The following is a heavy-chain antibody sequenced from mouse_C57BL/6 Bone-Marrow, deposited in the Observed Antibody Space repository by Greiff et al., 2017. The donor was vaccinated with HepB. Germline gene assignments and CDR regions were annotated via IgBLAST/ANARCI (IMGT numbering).Heavy chain of an antibody. CDR3: ARHDGSNYSYYYAMDY. CDR2: ISGGGGNT. Sequence: EVKLEESGGGLVKPGGSLKLSCAASGFTFSSYTMSWVRQTPEKRLEWVATISGGGGNTYYPDSVKGRFTISRDNAKNTLYLQMSSLRSEDTALYYCARHDGSNYSYYYAMDYWGQGTSVTVSS. J-gene: IGHJ4*01. V-gene: IGHV5-9*01. CDR1: GFTFSSYT. D-gene: IGHD2-5*01.